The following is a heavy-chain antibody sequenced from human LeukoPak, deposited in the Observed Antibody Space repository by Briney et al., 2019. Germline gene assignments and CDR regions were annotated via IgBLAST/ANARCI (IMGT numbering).Heavy chain of an antibody. CDR1: GGTFSSYA. J-gene: IGHJ4*02. D-gene: IGHD3-9*01. CDR3: ARVDDILIGYPR. V-gene: IGHV1-69*13. CDR2: IIPIFGTA. Sequence: GASVKVSCKASGGTFSSYAISWVRQAPGQGLEWMGGIIPIFGTANYAQKFQGRVTITADESTSTAYMELSSLRSEDTAVYYCARVDDILIGYPRWGQGTLVTVSS.